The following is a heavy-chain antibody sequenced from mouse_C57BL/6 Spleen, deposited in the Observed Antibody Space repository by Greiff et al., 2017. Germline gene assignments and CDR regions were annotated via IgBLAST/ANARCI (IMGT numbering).Heavy chain of an antibody. D-gene: IGHD1-1*01. CDR1: GYTFTRYW. J-gene: IGHJ2*01. CDR3: ARYGVGYGSSYRYYFDY. Sequence: QVQLQQPGAELVKPGASVKMSCKASGYTFTRYWITWVKQRPGQGLEWIGDIYPGSGSTNYNEKFKSKATLTVDTSSSTAYMQLSSLTSEDSAVYYCARYGVGYGSSYRYYFDYWGQGTTLTVSS. CDR2: IYPGSGST. V-gene: IGHV1-55*01.